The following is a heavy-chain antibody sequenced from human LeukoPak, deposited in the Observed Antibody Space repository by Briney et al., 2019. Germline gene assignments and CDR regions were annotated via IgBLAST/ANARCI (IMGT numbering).Heavy chain of an antibody. CDR3: TKDVGVILFDY. CDR1: GFTFSSYS. Sequence: GGSLRLSCAASGFTFSSYSMNWVRQAPGKGLEWVSYISSSSSTIYYADSVKGRFTISRDNSKSTLYLQMNSLRGEDSAIYYCTKDVGVILFDYWGQGTLVTVSS. D-gene: IGHD3-16*01. V-gene: IGHV3-48*01. CDR2: ISSSSSTI. J-gene: IGHJ4*02.